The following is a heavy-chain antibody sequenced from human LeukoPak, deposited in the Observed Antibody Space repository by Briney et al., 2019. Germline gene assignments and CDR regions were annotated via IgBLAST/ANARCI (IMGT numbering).Heavy chain of an antibody. J-gene: IGHJ4*02. V-gene: IGHV4-30-2*01. Sequence: SETLSLTCTVPGGSISSGGYYWSWIRQPPGKGLEWIGYIYHSGSTYYNPSLKSRVTISVDRSKNQFSLKLSSVTAADTAVYYCARESGQQSNFDYWGQGTLVTVSS. D-gene: IGHD6-13*01. CDR1: GGSISSGGYY. CDR3: ARESGQQSNFDY. CDR2: IYHSGST.